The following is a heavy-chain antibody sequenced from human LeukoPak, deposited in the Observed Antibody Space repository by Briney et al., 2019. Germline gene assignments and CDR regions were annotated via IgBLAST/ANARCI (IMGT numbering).Heavy chain of an antibody. Sequence: ASVKVSCKASGYTFTIYDINWVRQATGQGLGWMGWMNPNSGNTGYAQKFQGRVTMTRNTSISTAYMELSSLRPEDTAVYYCARGTIAAAGTHWGQGTLVTVSS. CDR3: ARGTIAAAGTH. V-gene: IGHV1-8*01. CDR1: GYTFTIYD. D-gene: IGHD6-13*01. CDR2: MNPNSGNT. J-gene: IGHJ4*02.